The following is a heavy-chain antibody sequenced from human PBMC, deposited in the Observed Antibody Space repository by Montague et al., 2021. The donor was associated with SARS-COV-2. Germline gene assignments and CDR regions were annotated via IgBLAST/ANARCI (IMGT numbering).Heavy chain of an antibody. D-gene: IGHD3-10*01. CDR1: GGSISSYY. Sequence: SETLSLTCTVSGGSISSYYWSWIRQPPGKGLEWIGYIYYSGSTNXNPSLKSRVTISLDTSKNQFSLKLNSVTAADTAVYYCARGNYGPDAFDIWDQGTMVTVSS. CDR2: IYYSGST. V-gene: IGHV4-59*01. J-gene: IGHJ3*02. CDR3: ARGNYGPDAFDI.